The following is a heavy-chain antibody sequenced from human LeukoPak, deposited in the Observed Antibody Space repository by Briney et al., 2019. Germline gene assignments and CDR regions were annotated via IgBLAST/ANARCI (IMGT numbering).Heavy chain of an antibody. CDR2: ISAYNGNT. J-gene: IGHJ4*02. D-gene: IGHD2-8*01. V-gene: IGHV1-18*01. CDR1: GYTFTSYG. CDR3: ARADCTNGVCYAFDY. Sequence: ASVKVSCKASGYTFTSYGISWVRQAPGQGLEWTGWISAYNGNTNYAQKLQGRVTMTTDTSTSTAYMELRSLRSDDTAVYYCARADCTNGVCYAFDYWGQGTLVTVSS.